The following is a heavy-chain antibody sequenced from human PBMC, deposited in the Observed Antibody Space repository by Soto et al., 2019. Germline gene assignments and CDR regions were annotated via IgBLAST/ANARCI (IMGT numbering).Heavy chain of an antibody. CDR3: ARDLVRFVVVPAAIYYYYGMDV. D-gene: IGHD2-2*01. V-gene: IGHV1-46*01. CDR1: GYTFTSYY. CDR2: INPSGGST. J-gene: IGHJ6*02. Sequence: ASVKVSCKASGYTFTSYYMHWVRQAPGQGLEWMGIINPSGGSTSYAQKFQGRVTMTRDTSTSTVYMELSSLRSEDTAVYYCARDLVRFVVVPAAIYYYYGMDVWGQGTTVTVSS.